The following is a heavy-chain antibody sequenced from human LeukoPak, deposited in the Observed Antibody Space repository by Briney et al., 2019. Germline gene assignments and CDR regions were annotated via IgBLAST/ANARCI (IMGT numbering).Heavy chain of an antibody. Sequence: SETLSPSCTVSGGSLSLYYWSGIRHSPGKGLEWIGRIYRSGTFNYSPSLKSRVSMSADTSKNQFSLKLSSVTAADTAIYFCARDLRSMGWFDLWGQGSLVIVSS. CDR3: ARDLRSMGWFDL. D-gene: IGHD4-17*01. CDR2: IYRSGTF. J-gene: IGHJ5*02. V-gene: IGHV4-4*07. CDR1: GGSLSLYY.